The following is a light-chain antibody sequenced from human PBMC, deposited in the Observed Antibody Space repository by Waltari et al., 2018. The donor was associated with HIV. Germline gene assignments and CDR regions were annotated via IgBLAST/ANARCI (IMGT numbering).Light chain of an antibody. V-gene: IGLV1-40*01. CDR1: SSNIGAGYF. J-gene: IGLJ3*02. CDR3: QSYDRSLSASV. Sequence: QSVLTQPPSVSGVTGQRVTISCTGSSSNIGAGYFVHWYQQLPGTAPTLLIYSDINRPSGVPDRFSGTKSGNSASLAITGLQAEDEADYYCQSYDRSLSASVFGGGTKLTVL. CDR2: SDI.